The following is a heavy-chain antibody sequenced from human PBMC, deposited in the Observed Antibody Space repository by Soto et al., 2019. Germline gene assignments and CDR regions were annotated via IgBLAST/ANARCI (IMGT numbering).Heavy chain of an antibody. CDR2: INAGNGNT. Sequence: GASVKVSCKASGYTFTSYAMHWVRQAPGQRLEWMGWINAGNGNTKYSQKFQGRVTITRDTSASTAYMELSSLRSEDTAVYYCAKDLAYGSGSYFSAFDYWGQGILVTVSS. J-gene: IGHJ4*02. V-gene: IGHV1-3*01. CDR3: AKDLAYGSGSYFSAFDY. CDR1: GYTFTSYA. D-gene: IGHD3-10*01.